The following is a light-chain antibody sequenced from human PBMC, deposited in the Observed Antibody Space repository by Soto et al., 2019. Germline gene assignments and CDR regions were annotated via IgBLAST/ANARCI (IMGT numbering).Light chain of an antibody. Sequence: DIAMTQSPLSLPVTPGGPASSSCSSSHSLLHSNGYNYLDWYLQKPGQSPQLLIYLGSNRASGAPDRFSCSGSGTDCTLKISRVEAEEVGVYDCMQGTHWPITFGQGTRLELK. CDR2: LGS. CDR3: MQGTHWPIT. V-gene: IGKV2-28*01. J-gene: IGKJ5*01. CDR1: HSLLHSNGYNY.